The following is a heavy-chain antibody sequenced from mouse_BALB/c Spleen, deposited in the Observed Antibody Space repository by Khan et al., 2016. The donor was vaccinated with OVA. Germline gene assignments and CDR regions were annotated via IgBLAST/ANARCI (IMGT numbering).Heavy chain of an antibody. V-gene: IGHV1-7*01. CDR2: INPTTGYT. D-gene: IGHD1-1*01. CDR1: GYTFINYW. J-gene: IGHJ2*01. CDR3: ARRGLRWDFDY. Sequence: QVQLQQSGAELAKPGASVKMSCKASGYTFINYWMNWVKQRPGQGLEWIGYINPTTGYTEYNLKFKDKATLTADKSSSPAHMQLSSLTSEDSAVYYCARRGLRWDFDYWGQGTTLTVSS.